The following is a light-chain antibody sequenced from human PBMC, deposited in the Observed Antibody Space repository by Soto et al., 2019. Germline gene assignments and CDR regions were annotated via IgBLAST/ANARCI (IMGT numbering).Light chain of an antibody. J-gene: IGKJ5*01. CDR3: QQYSHWPPIT. Sequence: EIVMTQSPATLSVSPGERATLSCRASQSVSSYLAWYQQKPGQAPRLLIYDASNRATGIPARFSGSGSGTEFTLTISSLQSEDFAVYYCQQYSHWPPITFGQGTRLEIK. CDR1: QSVSSY. V-gene: IGKV3D-15*01. CDR2: DAS.